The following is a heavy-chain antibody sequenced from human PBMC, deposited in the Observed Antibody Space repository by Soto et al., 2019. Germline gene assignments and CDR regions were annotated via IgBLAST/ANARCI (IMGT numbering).Heavy chain of an antibody. J-gene: IGHJ4*02. D-gene: IGHD3-3*01. CDR3: ATGVIWIGYFTVDS. Sequence: QVQLVQSGAEVKKPGSSVKVSCKASGGSFGKSAMNWVRQTPGQGLEWLGGFIPVYRTLNYAQKFQGRVTITADESTGTAYMTLSSLASDDTAVYYCATGVIWIGYFTVDSWGQGTRVTVSS. CDR2: FIPVYRTL. V-gene: IGHV1-69*01. CDR1: GGSFGKSA.